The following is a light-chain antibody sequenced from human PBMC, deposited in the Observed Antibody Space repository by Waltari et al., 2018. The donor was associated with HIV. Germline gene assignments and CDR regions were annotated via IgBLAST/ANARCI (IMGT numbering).Light chain of an antibody. V-gene: IGLV2-11*01. CDR2: DVT. J-gene: IGLJ3*02. CDR1: SSDVGGYNY. Sequence: QSALTQPRSVSGSPGQSVTISCSGTSSDVGGYNYVSWYQQHPGKAPKLMIYDVTERPSGVPDRFSGSKSGNTASLTISELQADDEADYYCCSYAGRYTWVFGGGTELTVL. CDR3: CSYAGRYTWV.